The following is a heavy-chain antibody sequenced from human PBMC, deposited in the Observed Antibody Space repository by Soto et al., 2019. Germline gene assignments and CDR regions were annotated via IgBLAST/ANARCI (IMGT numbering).Heavy chain of an antibody. D-gene: IGHD3-10*01. CDR2: IKSKTDGGTT. Sequence: EVQLVEAGGGLVKPGGSLRLSCAASGFTFSNAWMSWVRQAPGKGLEWVGRIKSKTDGGTTDYAAPVKGRFTISRDDSKNTLYLQMNSLKTGDTAVYYCTGGSGSYLPGAWVQGNLVTVSS. V-gene: IGHV3-15*01. CDR1: GFTFSNAW. CDR3: TGGSGSYLPGA. J-gene: IGHJ5*02.